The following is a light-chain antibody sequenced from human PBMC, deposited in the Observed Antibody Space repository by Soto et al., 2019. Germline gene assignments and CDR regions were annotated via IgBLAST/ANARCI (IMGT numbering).Light chain of an antibody. CDR3: QQYNNWPPIT. Sequence: EIVLTQSPGTLSLSPGERATLSCRAIQSVSSSYLAWYQQKPGQAPRLLIYGASSRATGIPDRFSGSGSGTDFTLTISSLQSEDFAVYYCQQYNNWPPITFGQGTRLEN. V-gene: IGKV3-20*01. CDR2: GAS. J-gene: IGKJ5*01. CDR1: QSVSSSY.